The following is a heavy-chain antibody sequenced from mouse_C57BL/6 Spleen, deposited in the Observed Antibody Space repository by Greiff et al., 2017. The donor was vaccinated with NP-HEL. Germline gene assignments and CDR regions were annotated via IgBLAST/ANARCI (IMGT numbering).Heavy chain of an antibody. V-gene: IGHV3-6*01. J-gene: IGHJ3*01. CDR2: ISYDGSN. CDR1: GYSITSGYY. Sequence: EVQLQQSGPGLVKPSQSLSLTCSVTGYSITSGYYWNWIRQFPGNKLEWMGYISYDGSNNYNPSLKNRISITRDTSKNQFFLKLNSVTTEDTATYYCARGEAFAYWGQGTLATVSA. CDR3: ARGEAFAY.